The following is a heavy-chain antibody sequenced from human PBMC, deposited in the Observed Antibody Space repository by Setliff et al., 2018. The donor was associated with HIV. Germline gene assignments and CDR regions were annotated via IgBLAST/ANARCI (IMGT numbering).Heavy chain of an antibody. J-gene: IGHJ4*02. D-gene: IGHD5-12*01. V-gene: IGHV1-18*01. CDR3: ARGGGYRGYDGTLDY. Sequence: ASVKVSCKASGYTFDNYDFSWVRQAPGQGLEWMGWISTFNGGTNSAQKFRDRVTLTADTSTATAYMELKSLKSNDTAVYYCARGGGYRGYDGTLDYWGQGTLVTVPQ. CDR1: GYTFDNYD. CDR2: ISTFNGGT.